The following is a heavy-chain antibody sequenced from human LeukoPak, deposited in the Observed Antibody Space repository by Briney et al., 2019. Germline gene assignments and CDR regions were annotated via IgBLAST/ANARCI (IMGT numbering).Heavy chain of an antibody. J-gene: IGHJ6*03. Sequence: SETLSLTCTVSGGSISSYYWSWIRQPPGKGLEWIGYIYYSGGTNYNPSLKSRVTISVHTSKNQFSLKLSSVTAADTAVYYCARARNYYYGSGSLFVYYYYMDVWGKGTTVTISS. CDR1: GGSISSYY. D-gene: IGHD3-10*01. CDR3: ARARNYYYGSGSLFVYYYYMDV. V-gene: IGHV4-59*01. CDR2: IYYSGGT.